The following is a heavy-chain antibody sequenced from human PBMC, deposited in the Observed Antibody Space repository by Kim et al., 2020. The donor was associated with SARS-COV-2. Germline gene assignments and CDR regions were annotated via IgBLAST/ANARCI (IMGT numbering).Heavy chain of an antibody. J-gene: IGHJ6*02. V-gene: IGHV4-59*01. D-gene: IGHD1-26*01. CDR2: IYYSGST. CDR1: GGSISSYY. Sequence: SETLSLTCTVSGGSISSYYWSWIRQPPGKGLEWIGYIYYSGSTNYNPSLKSRVTISVDTSKNQFSLKLSSVTAADTAVYYCARTPRRLRGNYYYGMDVWGQGTTVTVSS. CDR3: ARTPRRLRGNYYYGMDV.